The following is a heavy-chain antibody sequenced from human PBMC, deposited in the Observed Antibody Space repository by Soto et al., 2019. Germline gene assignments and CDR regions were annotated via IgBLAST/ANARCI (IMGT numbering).Heavy chain of an antibody. CDR2: IYYSGST. CDR1: GGSISSGGYY. V-gene: IGHV4-31*03. D-gene: IGHD3-3*01. CDR3: ARTGERITIVGVVIPGLGSAFDI. Sequence: QVQLQESGPGLVKPSQTLSLTCTVSGGSISSGGYYWSWIRQHPGKGLEWIGYIYYSGSTYYNPSLKSRVTISVDTSKNQFSLKLSSVTAADTAVYYCARTGERITIVGVVIPGLGSAFDIWGQGTMVTVSS. J-gene: IGHJ3*02.